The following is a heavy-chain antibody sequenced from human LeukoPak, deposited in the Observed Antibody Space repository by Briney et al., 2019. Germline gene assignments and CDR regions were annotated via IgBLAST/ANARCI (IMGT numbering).Heavy chain of an antibody. CDR3: ARVAAAVPDQ. Sequence: GRSLRLSCAASGFTFTTYWMSWVRQAPGKGLEWVANIKQDGSEKYYMDSVKGRFTISRDNAKNSLYLQMSSLRAEDTAVYYCARVAAAVPDQWGQGTLVTVSS. J-gene: IGHJ5*02. V-gene: IGHV3-7*04. CDR2: IKQDGSEK. CDR1: GFTFTTYW. D-gene: IGHD6-13*01.